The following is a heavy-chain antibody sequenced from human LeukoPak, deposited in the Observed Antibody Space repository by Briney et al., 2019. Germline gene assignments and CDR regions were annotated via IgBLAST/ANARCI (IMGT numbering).Heavy chain of an antibody. CDR1: GGSISSGGYY. D-gene: IGHD6-19*01. V-gene: IGHV4-31*03. CDR2: IYYSGST. Sequence: NASETLSLTCTVSGGSISSGGYYWSWIRQHPGKGLEWIGYIYYSGSTYYNPSLKSRVTISVDTSKNQFSLKLSSVTAADTAVYYCARDAMAGPDYWGQGTLVTVSS. CDR3: ARDAMAGPDY. J-gene: IGHJ4*02.